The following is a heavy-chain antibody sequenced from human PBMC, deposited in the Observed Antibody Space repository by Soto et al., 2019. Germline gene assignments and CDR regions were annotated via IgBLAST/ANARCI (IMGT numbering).Heavy chain of an antibody. D-gene: IGHD3-3*01. Sequence: SETLSLTCTVSGGSISSGDYYWSWIRQPPGKGLEWIGYIYYSGSTYYNPSLKSRVTISVDTSKNQFSLKLSSVTAADTAVYYCARDSHNDYDFWSGSGYWGQGTLVTVSS. CDR2: IYYSGST. CDR1: GGSISSGDYY. V-gene: IGHV4-30-4*01. CDR3: ARDSHNDYDFWSGSGY. J-gene: IGHJ4*02.